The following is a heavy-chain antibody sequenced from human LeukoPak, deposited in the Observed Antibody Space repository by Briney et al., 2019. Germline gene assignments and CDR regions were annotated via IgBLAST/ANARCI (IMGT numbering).Heavy chain of an antibody. CDR2: IYYSETT. CDR3: VRDLVATIDHYYYGMDV. D-gene: IGHD5-12*01. J-gene: IGHJ6*02. V-gene: IGHV4-59*01. CDR1: GGSISRNY. Sequence: SETLSLTCTVSGGSISRNYGNWVRQPPGKGLEWIGNIYYSETTNYNPSLKSRVSISVDTSKNLLSLKLSSVTAADTAVYYCVRDLVATIDHYYYGMDVWGQGTTVTVSS.